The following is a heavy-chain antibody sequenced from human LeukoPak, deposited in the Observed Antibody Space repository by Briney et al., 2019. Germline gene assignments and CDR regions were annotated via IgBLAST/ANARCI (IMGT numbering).Heavy chain of an antibody. Sequence: QPGGSLRLSCAASGFTFSSYAMSWVRQAPGKGLEWVSAISGSGGSTYYADSVKGRFTISRDNSKNTLYLQMNSLRAEDTAVYYCADTYDYVWGSYRDRSLDYWGQGTLVTVSS. CDR1: GFTFSSYA. D-gene: IGHD3-16*02. V-gene: IGHV3-23*01. CDR3: ADTYDYVWGSYRDRSLDY. J-gene: IGHJ4*02. CDR2: ISGSGGST.